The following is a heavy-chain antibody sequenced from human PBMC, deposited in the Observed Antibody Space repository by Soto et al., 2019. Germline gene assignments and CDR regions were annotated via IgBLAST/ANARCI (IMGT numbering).Heavy chain of an antibody. CDR3: AKDLYRGLLPAALFDY. D-gene: IGHD2-2*01. V-gene: IGHV3-23*01. Sequence: PGGSLRLSCAASGLTFTSYAMSWVRQAPGKGLEWVSAISGSGVNTYYSDSLKGRFTISRDNSKNTLYLQMNSLRVDDTAVYYCAKDLYRGLLPAALFDYWGQGTLVTVSS. CDR1: GLTFTSYA. J-gene: IGHJ4*02. CDR2: ISGSGVNT.